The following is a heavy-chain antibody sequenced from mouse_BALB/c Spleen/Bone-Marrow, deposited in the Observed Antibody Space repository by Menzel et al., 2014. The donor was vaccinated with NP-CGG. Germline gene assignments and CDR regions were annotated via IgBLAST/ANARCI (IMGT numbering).Heavy chain of an antibody. Sequence: DVHLVESGAELVKPGASVKLSCTASGFNIKDTYMHWVKQRPEQGPEWIGRIDPANGNAKYDPKFQGKATITADTSSNTAYLQLSSLTSEDTAVYYCARYRLGTYFDFWGQGTTLTVSS. V-gene: IGHV14-3*02. J-gene: IGHJ2*01. CDR3: ARYRLGTYFDF. D-gene: IGHD2-14*01. CDR2: IDPANGNA. CDR1: GFNIKDTY.